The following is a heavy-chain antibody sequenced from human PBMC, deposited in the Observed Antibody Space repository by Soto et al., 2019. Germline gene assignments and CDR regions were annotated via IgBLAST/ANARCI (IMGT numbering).Heavy chain of an antibody. CDR2: IIPIFGTA. D-gene: IGHD2-2*01. J-gene: IGHJ3*02. Sequence: QVQLVQSGAEVKKPGSSVKVSCKASGGTFSSYAISWVRQAPGQGLEWMGGIIPIFGTANYAQKFQGRVTITADKSTSTAYMELSSLRSEDTAVYYCASSLGYCSSTSCYGAFDIWGQGTMVTVSS. CDR1: GGTFSSYA. V-gene: IGHV1-69*06. CDR3: ASSLGYCSSTSCYGAFDI.